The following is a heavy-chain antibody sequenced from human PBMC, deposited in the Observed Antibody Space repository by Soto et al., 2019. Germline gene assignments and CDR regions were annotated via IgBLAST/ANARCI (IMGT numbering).Heavy chain of an antibody. CDR3: ATGSGSYYYYYYGMDV. CDR1: GYTFTSYY. J-gene: IGHJ6*02. V-gene: IGHV1-46*01. CDR2: INPSGGST. Sequence: GASVKVSCKASGYTFTSYYMHWVRQAPGQGLEWMGIINPSGGSTSYAQKFQGRVTMTRDTSTSTVYMELSSLRSEDTAVYYCATGSGSYYYYYYGMDVWGQGTTVTVSS. D-gene: IGHD1-26*01.